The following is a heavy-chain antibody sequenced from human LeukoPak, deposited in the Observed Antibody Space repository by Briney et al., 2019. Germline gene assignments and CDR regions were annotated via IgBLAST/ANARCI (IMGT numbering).Heavy chain of an antibody. CDR1: GFTFSSYG. Sequence: GGSLRLSCAASGFTFSSYGMHWVRQAPGKGLEWVAFIGYDGSNKYTADSARGRFTLSRDNSKDTLYLQMNSLRAEDTAVYYCAKRGGTTVTTSNFHMVVWGKGTTVTVSS. CDR3: AKRGGTTVTTSNFHMVV. CDR2: IGYDGSNK. V-gene: IGHV3-30*02. D-gene: IGHD4-17*01. J-gene: IGHJ6*03.